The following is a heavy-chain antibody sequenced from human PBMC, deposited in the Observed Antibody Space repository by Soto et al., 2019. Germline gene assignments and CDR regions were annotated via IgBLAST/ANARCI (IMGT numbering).Heavy chain of an antibody. J-gene: IGHJ6*02. CDR1: GGSFSGYY. Sequence: PSETLSLTCAVYGGSFSGYYWSWIRQPPGKGLEWIGEINHSGSTNYNPSLKSRVTISVDTSKNQFSLKLSSVTAADTAAYYCARGRVAVAGRYYYYYYGMDVWGQGTTVTVSS. CDR2: INHSGST. CDR3: ARGRVAVAGRYYYYYYGMDV. V-gene: IGHV4-34*01. D-gene: IGHD6-19*01.